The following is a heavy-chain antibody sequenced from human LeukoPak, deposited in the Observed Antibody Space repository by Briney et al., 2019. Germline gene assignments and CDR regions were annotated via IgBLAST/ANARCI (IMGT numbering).Heavy chain of an antibody. V-gene: IGHV3-23*01. D-gene: IGHD2-2*01. J-gene: IGHJ6*02. CDR3: AKDFYQRSSRTNTDHHYYAMDV. Sequence: PGGSLRLSCAASGFTFSSYAMSWVRQAPGKGLEWVSAISASGGSTYYADSLKGRFTISRDNSKDTVYLQMNNLRAEDTALYYCAKDFYQRSSRTNTDHHYYAMDVWGQGTTVTVSS. CDR2: ISASGGST. CDR1: GFTFSSYA.